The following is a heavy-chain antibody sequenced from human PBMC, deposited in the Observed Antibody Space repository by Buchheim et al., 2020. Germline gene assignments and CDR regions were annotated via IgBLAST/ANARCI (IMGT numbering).Heavy chain of an antibody. CDR1: GGSITGDTFY. CDR3: ARQYTH. Sequence: QLHLQESGPGLLKPSETLSLPCTVSGGSITGDTFYWGWIRQPPGKGLEWIASISYSGTTYYNPSLMSRVTILVDTSKNPFSLRLSSVTAADTAVYYCARQYTHWGQG. D-gene: IGHD2-2*02. J-gene: IGHJ4*02. V-gene: IGHV4-39*01. CDR2: ISYSGTT.